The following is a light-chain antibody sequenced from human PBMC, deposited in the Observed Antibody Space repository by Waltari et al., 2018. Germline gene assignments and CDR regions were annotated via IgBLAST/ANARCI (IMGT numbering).Light chain of an antibody. V-gene: IGKV3-15*01. CDR1: QSVSSN. CDR3: QQYNNWPLT. Sequence: EIVMTQSTANLSGSPGERANLSCRASQSVSSNLAWYQQKPGQAPRLLIYGASTRATGIPARFSGSGSGTEFTLTISSMQSEDFAVYYCQQYNNWPLTFGGWTKVEIK. J-gene: IGKJ4*01. CDR2: GAS.